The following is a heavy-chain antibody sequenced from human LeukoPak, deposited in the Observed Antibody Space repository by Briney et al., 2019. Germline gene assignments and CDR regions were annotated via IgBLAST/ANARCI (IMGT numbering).Heavy chain of an antibody. V-gene: IGHV3-23*01. Sequence: GGSLRLSCAASGFTFSSYAMSWVRQAPGKGLEWVSAISGSGGSTYYADSVKGRFTISRDNSKNTLYLQMNSLRAEDTAVYYCAKVGPLDFWSGYTYYFAHWGQGTLVTVSS. J-gene: IGHJ4*02. D-gene: IGHD3-3*01. CDR2: ISGSGGST. CDR1: GFTFSSYA. CDR3: AKVGPLDFWSGYTYYFAH.